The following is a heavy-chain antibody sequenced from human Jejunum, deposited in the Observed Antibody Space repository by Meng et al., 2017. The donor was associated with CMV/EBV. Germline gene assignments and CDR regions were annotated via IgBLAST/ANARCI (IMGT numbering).Heavy chain of an antibody. V-gene: IGHV3-53*01. CDR3: ARSSYRDPGSYFLYFDY. CDR1: GFAVGRVF. CDR2: IYNSGAT. Sequence: GFAVGRVFMAWVRQSPGKALEWVSVIYNSGATYSVDSVKGRFTISRDNSQNTLYLQMHSLTAEDTAVYYCARSSYRDPGSYFLYFDYWGQGTLVTVSS. D-gene: IGHD3-22*01. J-gene: IGHJ4*02.